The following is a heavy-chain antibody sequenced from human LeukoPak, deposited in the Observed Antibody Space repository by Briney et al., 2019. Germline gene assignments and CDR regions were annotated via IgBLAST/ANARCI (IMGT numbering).Heavy chain of an antibody. CDR1: GFTFSNYW. J-gene: IGHJ6*04. Sequence: GGSLRLSCAASGFTFSNYWMSWVRQAPGKGLEWVANIKQDGSEKNYVGSVKGRFTIFRDDAKKSLYLQMNSLRAEDTAVYYCARDVPFGGFWGKGTTVTVSS. V-gene: IGHV3-7*03. CDR2: IKQDGSEK. D-gene: IGHD3-10*01. CDR3: ARDVPFGGF.